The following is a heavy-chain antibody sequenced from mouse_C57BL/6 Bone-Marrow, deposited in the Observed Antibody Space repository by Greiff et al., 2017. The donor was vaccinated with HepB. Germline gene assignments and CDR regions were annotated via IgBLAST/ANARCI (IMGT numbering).Heavy chain of an antibody. D-gene: IGHD2-2*01. Sequence: EVQLMESGGGLVKPGGSLKLSCAASGFTFSSYAMSWVRQTPEKRLEWVATISDGGSYTYYPDNVKGRFTISRDNAKNNLYLQMSHLKSEDTAMYYCARDRGYDRFAYWGQGTLVTVSA. CDR2: ISDGGSYT. CDR3: ARDRGYDRFAY. CDR1: GFTFSSYA. J-gene: IGHJ3*01. V-gene: IGHV5-4*01.